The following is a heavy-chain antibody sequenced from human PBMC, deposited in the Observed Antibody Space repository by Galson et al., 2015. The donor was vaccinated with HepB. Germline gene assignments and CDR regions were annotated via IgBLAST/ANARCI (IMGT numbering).Heavy chain of an antibody. Sequence: SLRLSCAVSGFTFSNHWMSWVRQTPGKGLEWVANINADGSVKYYVDSVKGRFTISRDDAKNSLYLQMNSLRAEDTAVYYCTRVWPSGSSYFDYWGPGTLVIVSS. V-gene: IGHV3-7*03. CDR2: INADGSVK. J-gene: IGHJ4*02. D-gene: IGHD1-26*01. CDR3: TRVWPSGSSYFDY. CDR1: GFTFSNHW.